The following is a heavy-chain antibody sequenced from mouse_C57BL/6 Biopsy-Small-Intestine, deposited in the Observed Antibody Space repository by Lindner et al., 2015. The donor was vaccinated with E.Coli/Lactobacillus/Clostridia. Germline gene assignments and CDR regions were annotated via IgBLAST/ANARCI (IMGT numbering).Heavy chain of an antibody. J-gene: IGHJ2*01. Sequence: EVQLQESGGGLVKPGGSLKLSCAASGFTFSDYGMHWVRQAPEKGLEWVAYISSGSSTIYSADTVKGRFTISRDNAKNTLFLQMTSLRSEDTAMYYCARGTGRGLDYWGQGTTLTVSS. V-gene: IGHV5-17*01. CDR3: ARGTGRGLDY. CDR1: GFTFSDYG. D-gene: IGHD3-3*01. CDR2: ISSGSSTI.